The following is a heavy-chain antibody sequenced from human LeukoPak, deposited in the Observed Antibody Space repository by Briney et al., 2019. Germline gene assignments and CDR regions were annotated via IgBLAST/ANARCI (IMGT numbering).Heavy chain of an antibody. Sequence: ASETLSLTCTVSGGSISSRSYYWGWIRQPPGKGLEWIGSIYYSGSTYYNPSLKSRVTISVDTSKNQLSLKLSSVTAADTAVYYCARRPYYYGSRSFYFDYWGQGTLVTVSS. V-gene: IGHV4-39*01. CDR2: IYYSGST. D-gene: IGHD3-10*01. CDR1: GGSISSRSYY. CDR3: ARRPYYYGSRSFYFDY. J-gene: IGHJ4*02.